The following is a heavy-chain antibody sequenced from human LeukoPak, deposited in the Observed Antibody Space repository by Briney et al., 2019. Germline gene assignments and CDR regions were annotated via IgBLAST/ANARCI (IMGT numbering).Heavy chain of an antibody. Sequence: SETLSLTCVVSGDSFSSHYWTWIRQSPGKGLEWIGYIYYSGSTNYNPSLKSRVTISVDTFKNQFSLKLSSVTAADTAVYYCARDTGYGDLRGGYFDYWGQGTLVTVSS. D-gene: IGHD4-17*01. CDR1: GDSFSSHY. CDR2: IYYSGST. CDR3: ARDTGYGDLRGGYFDY. V-gene: IGHV4-59*11. J-gene: IGHJ4*02.